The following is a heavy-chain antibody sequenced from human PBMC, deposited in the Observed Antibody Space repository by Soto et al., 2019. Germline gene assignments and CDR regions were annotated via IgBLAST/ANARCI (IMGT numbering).Heavy chain of an antibody. V-gene: IGHV5-51*01. CDR1: GYSFTSYW. D-gene: IGHD6-13*01. J-gene: IGHJ6*02. Sequence: GESLKISCKGSGYSFTSYWIGWVRQMPGKGLEWMGIIYPGDSDTRYGPSFQGQVTISADKSISTAYLQWSSLKASDTAMYYCARQYSTTNYYYYGMDVWGQGTTVTVSS. CDR3: ARQYSTTNYYYYGMDV. CDR2: IYPGDSDT.